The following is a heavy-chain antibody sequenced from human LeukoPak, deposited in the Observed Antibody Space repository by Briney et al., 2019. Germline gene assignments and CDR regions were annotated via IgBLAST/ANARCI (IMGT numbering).Heavy chain of an antibody. CDR1: GSSFTSYW. CDR3: ARLSGYSSRPNWFDP. D-gene: IGHD6-13*01. Sequence: NAGESLKISCQGSGSSFTSYWIGWVRQLPGKGLEWMGIIYPGDSDTRYSPSFQGQVTISADKSISTAYLQWSSLKASDTAMYYCARLSGYSSRPNWFDPWGQGTLVTVSS. CDR2: IYPGDSDT. J-gene: IGHJ5*02. V-gene: IGHV5-51*01.